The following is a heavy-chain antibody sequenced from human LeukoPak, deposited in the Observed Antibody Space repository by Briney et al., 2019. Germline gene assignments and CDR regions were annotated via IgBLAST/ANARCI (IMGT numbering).Heavy chain of an antibody. J-gene: IGHJ4*02. CDR2: ISSSSSTI. D-gene: IGHD1-14*01. Sequence: GGSLRLSCAAPGFTFSTYNMNWVRQAPGKGLEWVSYISSSSSTIYYADSVKGRFTISRDNAKNSLYLQMNSLRDEDTALYYCSGARNPDYWGQGTLVTVSS. CDR1: GFTFSTYN. CDR3: SGARNPDY. V-gene: IGHV3-48*02.